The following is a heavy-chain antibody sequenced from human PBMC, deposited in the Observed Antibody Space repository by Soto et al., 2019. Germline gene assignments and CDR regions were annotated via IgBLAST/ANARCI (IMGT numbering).Heavy chain of an antibody. Sequence: SETLSLTCTVSGGSISSYYWSWIRQPPGKGLEWIGYIYYSGSTNYNPSLKSRVTISVDTSKNQFSLKLSSVTAADTAVYYCASGTTYYYDSRGYYFDDWGQGTLVTVSS. CDR3: ASGTTYYYDSRGYYFDD. V-gene: IGHV4-59*08. CDR2: IYYSGST. CDR1: GGSISSYY. D-gene: IGHD3-22*01. J-gene: IGHJ4*02.